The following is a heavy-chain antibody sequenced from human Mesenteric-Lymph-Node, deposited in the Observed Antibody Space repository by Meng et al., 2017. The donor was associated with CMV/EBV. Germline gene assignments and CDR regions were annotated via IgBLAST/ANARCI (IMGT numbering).Heavy chain of an antibody. D-gene: IGHD3-22*01. CDR1: GDSISSGVSF. CDR2: IYHSGPT. V-gene: IGHV4-31*02. J-gene: IGHJ5*02. Sequence: VYGDSISSGVSFWNWLRQHPGKGLQWIGSIYHSGPTYYHPSLKSRVAISVDTSKNQFSLRLSSVTAADTAVYYCARDSSGYYWFDPWGQGTLVTVSS. CDR3: ARDSSGYYWFDP.